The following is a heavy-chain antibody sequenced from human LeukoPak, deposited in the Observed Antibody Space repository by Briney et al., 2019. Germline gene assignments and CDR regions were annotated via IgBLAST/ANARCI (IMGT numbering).Heavy chain of an antibody. J-gene: IGHJ4*02. CDR1: GYTFSTYG. V-gene: IGHV1-18*04. Sequence: ASVKVSCKASGYTFSTYGISWVRQAPGQGLEWMGWISAYNGHTNYAQKFQGRVTMTTDTSTSTAYMELTSLTSDDTAVYYCARDKDLGAVAGTFDYWGQGTLVTVSS. CDR3: ARDKDLGAVAGTFDY. CDR2: ISAYNGHT. D-gene: IGHD6-19*01.